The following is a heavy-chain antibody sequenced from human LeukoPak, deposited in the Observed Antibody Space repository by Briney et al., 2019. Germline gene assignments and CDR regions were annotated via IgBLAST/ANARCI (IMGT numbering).Heavy chain of an antibody. J-gene: IGHJ4*02. D-gene: IGHD3-10*01. CDR1: GGSFSGYY. CDR2: INHSGST. Sequence: PSETLSLTCAVYGGSFSGYYWSWIRQPPGKGLEWIGEINHSGSTNYNPSLKSRVTMSVGTSKNQFSLKLSSVTAVDTAVYYCARKENVYYYFDYWGQGTLVTVSS. CDR3: ARKENVYYYFDY. V-gene: IGHV4-34*01.